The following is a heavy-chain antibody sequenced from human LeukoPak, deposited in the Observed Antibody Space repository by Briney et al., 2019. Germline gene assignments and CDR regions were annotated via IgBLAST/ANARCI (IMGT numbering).Heavy chain of an antibody. CDR1: GYTFTGYY. CDR2: INPNSGGT. D-gene: IGHD3-9*01. V-gene: IGHV1-2*02. CDR3: ARGSRYFDWLFPNDY. Sequence: PSVKVSCKASGYTFTGYYMHWVRQAPRQGLEWMGWINPNSGGTNYAQKFQGRVTMTRDTSISTAYMELSRLRSDDTAVYYCARGSRYFDWLFPNDYWGQGTLVTVSS. J-gene: IGHJ4*02.